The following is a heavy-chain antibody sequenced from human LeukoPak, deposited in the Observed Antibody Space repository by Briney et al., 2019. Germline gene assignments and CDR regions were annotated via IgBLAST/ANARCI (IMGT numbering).Heavy chain of an antibody. D-gene: IGHD2-2*01. CDR2: ISSSGTTI. CDR3: ARKYCSTTSCLFDN. J-gene: IGHJ4*02. V-gene: IGHV3-48*03. Sequence: PGGSLRLSCAASGSTFSSYEMNWVRQAPGKGLQWVSDISSSGTTIYYADSVKGRFTISRDNAKNSLYLQMNSLRAEDTAVYYCARKYCSTTSCLFDNWGQGTLVTVSS. CDR1: GSTFSSYE.